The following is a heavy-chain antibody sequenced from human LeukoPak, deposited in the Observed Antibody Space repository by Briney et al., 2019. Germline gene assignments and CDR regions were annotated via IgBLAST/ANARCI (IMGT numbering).Heavy chain of an antibody. Sequence: ASVKVSCKASGYTFTSYGIGWVRQAPGQGLEWMGWISAYNGNTNYAQKLQGRVTMTTDTSTSTAYMELRSLRSDDTAVYYCARDQSGYYTRPLDYWGQGTLVTASS. CDR2: ISAYNGNT. D-gene: IGHD3-3*01. V-gene: IGHV1-18*01. CDR3: ARDQSGYYTRPLDY. CDR1: GYTFTSYG. J-gene: IGHJ4*02.